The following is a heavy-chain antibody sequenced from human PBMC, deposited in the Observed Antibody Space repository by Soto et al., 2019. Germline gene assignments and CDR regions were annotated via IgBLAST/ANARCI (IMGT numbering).Heavy chain of an antibody. V-gene: IGHV1-3*01. D-gene: IGHD3-10*01. Sequence: ASVKVSCKASGYTFTSYAMHWVRQAPGQRLEWMGWINAGNGNTKYSQKFQGRVTITRDTSASTAYMELSSLRSEDTAVYYCAREAHPYYYYGSGSYLDYWGQGTLVTVSS. CDR2: INAGNGNT. CDR3: AREAHPYYYYGSGSYLDY. CDR1: GYTFTSYA. J-gene: IGHJ4*02.